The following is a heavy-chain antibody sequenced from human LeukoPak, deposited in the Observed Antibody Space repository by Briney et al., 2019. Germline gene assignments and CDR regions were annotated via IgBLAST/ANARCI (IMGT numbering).Heavy chain of an antibody. CDR1: GCSISSSSYY. CDR2: IYYSGST. Sequence: SETLSLTCTVSGCSISSSSYYWGWIRQPPGKGLGWIGSIYYSGSTYYNPSLKSRVTISVDTSKNQFSLELSSVTAADTAVYYCAAPTAMGPYYYYGMDVWGQGTTVTVS. V-gene: IGHV4-39*01. D-gene: IGHD5-18*01. CDR3: AAPTAMGPYYYYGMDV. J-gene: IGHJ6*02.